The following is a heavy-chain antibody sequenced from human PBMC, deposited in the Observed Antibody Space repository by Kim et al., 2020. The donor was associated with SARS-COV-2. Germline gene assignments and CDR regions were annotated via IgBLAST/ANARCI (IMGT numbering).Heavy chain of an antibody. J-gene: IGHJ3*02. D-gene: IGHD6-19*01. Sequence: ASVKVSCKASGYTFTSYGISWVRQAPGQGLEWMGWISAYNGNTNYAQKLQGRVTMTTDTSTSTAYMELRSLRSDDTAVYYCARVAVAGTRGENAFDIWGQGTMVTVSS. CDR1: GYTFTSYG. V-gene: IGHV1-18*01. CDR2: ISAYNGNT. CDR3: ARVAVAGTRGENAFDI.